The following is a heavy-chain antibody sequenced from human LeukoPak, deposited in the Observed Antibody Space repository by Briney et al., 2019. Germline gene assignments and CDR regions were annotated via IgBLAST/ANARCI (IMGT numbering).Heavy chain of an antibody. J-gene: IGHJ6*03. CDR1: GYTFTSYD. V-gene: IGHV1-8*01. CDR2: MNPNSGNT. D-gene: IGHD2-21*01. CDR3: ARDCGGTIGGTKAYYYMDV. Sequence: GASVKVSCKASGYTFTSYDINWVRQATGQGLEWMGWMNPNSGNTGYAQKFQGRVTMTRNTSIGTAYMELSSLRSEDTAVYYCARDCGGTIGGTKAYYYMDVWGKGTTVTVSS.